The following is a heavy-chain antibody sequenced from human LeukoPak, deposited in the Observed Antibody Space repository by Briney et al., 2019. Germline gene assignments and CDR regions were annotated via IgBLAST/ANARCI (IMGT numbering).Heavy chain of an antibody. Sequence: GASVKVSCKASGYTFTSYGISWVRQAPGQGLEWMGWISAYNGNTNYAQKLQGRVTMTTDTSTSTAYMELRSLRSDDTAMYYCARDQVEDCTNGVCSVDQDYWGQGTLVTVSS. CDR3: ARDQVEDCTNGVCSVDQDY. D-gene: IGHD2-8*01. CDR2: ISAYNGNT. V-gene: IGHV1-18*01. J-gene: IGHJ4*02. CDR1: GYTFTSYG.